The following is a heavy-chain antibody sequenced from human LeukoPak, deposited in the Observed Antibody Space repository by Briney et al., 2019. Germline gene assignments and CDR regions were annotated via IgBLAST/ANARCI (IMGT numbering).Heavy chain of an antibody. CDR2: IKQDGSEK. V-gene: IGHV3-7*01. J-gene: IGHJ5*02. D-gene: IGHD3-10*02. CDR3: ATHNYKRTMLGDP. Sequence: GGSLRLSCAASGFTFSSYWMSWVRQAPGKGLEWVANIKQDGSEKYYVDSVKGRFTISRDNAKNSLYLQMNSLRAEDTAVYYCATHNYKRTMLGDPWGQGTLVTVSS. CDR1: GFTFSSYW.